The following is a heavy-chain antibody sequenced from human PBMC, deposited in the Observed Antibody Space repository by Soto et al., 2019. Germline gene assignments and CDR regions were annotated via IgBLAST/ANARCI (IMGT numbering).Heavy chain of an antibody. CDR3: ARWIVPLATLDF. V-gene: IGHV4-31*03. CDR2: IYYTGSP. CDR1: GGSISSGAYY. Sequence: SETLSLTCTVSGGSISSGAYYRIWNRKHPGKGLEYIGYIYYTGSPYYNPSLMSRLSISIDTSKNQFSLSLNSVTPADTAVYFCARWIVPLATLDFWGHGALVTVSS. J-gene: IGHJ4*01. D-gene: IGHD2-15*01.